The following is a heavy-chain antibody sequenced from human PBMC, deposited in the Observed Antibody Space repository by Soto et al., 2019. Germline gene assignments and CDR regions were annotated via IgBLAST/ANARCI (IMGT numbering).Heavy chain of an antibody. D-gene: IGHD3-9*01. J-gene: IGHJ4*02. CDR1: GGSISSYY. Sequence: SETLSLTCTVSGGSISSYYWSWIRQPPGKGLEWIGYIYYSGSTNYNPSLKSRVTISVDTSKNQFSLKLSSVTAADTAVYYCARSPTLDWLWRYFDYWGQGTLVTVSS. CDR3: ARSPTLDWLWRYFDY. V-gene: IGHV4-59*01. CDR2: IYYSGST.